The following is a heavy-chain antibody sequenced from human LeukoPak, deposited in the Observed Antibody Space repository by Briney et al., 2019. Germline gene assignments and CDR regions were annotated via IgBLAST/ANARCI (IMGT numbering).Heavy chain of an antibody. CDR3: ARRAVAGYYYYYMDV. CDR2: IRYDGSNK. J-gene: IGHJ6*03. CDR1: GFTFSSYG. Sequence: GGSLRLSCATSGFTFSSYGMHWVRQAPGKGLEWVAFIRYDGSNKYYTDSVKGRFTISRDNSKNTLYLQMNSLRAEDTAVYYCARRAVAGYYYYYMDVWGKGTTVTVSS. V-gene: IGHV3-30*02. D-gene: IGHD6-19*01.